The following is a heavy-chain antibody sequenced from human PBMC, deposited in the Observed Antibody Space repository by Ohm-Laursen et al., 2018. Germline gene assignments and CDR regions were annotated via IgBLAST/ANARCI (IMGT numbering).Heavy chain of an antibody. CDR2: ISGTGGST. V-gene: IGHV3-23*01. J-gene: IGHJ4*02. CDR3: AKDGQWLRLAEYYFDY. CDR1: GFTFSSYA. D-gene: IGHD5-12*01. Sequence: SLRLSCAASGFTFSSYAMSWVRQAPGKGLEWVSAISGTGGSTYYADSVKGRFTISRDNSKNTLYLQMNSLRVEDTAVYYCAKDGQWLRLAEYYFDYWGQGTLVTVSS.